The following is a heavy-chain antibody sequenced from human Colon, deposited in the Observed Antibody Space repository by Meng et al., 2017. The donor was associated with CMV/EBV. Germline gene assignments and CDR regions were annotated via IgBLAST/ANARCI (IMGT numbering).Heavy chain of an antibody. J-gene: IGHJ4*02. CDR2: AKNKAWQYGT. D-gene: IGHD2-8*01. Sequence: GESLKISCTASGFIFGDHFMDWVRQSPGTGREWVGRAKNKAWQYGTEYAASVKGRFIISRDDSNGSLSLQMNSLKHDDTAVYYCVRDGRMYAFDYWGQGTLVTVSS. CDR3: VRDGRMYAFDY. V-gene: IGHV3-72*01. CDR1: GFIFGDHF.